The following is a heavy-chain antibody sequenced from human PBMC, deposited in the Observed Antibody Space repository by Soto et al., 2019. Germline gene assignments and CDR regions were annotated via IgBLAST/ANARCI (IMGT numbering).Heavy chain of an antibody. Sequence: QVQLVQSGAEVKKPGSSVKVSCKASGDTFNSYAISWVRRAPGQGLEWMGGIIPIFHTANYAQKFQARVTMTADESARTAYMELSGLRSEDTAEYYCARVGYCNTTSCLVYYYHPGMDVWGQGTTVTVSS. V-gene: IGHV1-69*12. CDR1: GDTFNSYA. CDR2: IIPIFHTA. CDR3: ARVGYCNTTSCLVYYYHPGMDV. J-gene: IGHJ6*02. D-gene: IGHD2-2*01.